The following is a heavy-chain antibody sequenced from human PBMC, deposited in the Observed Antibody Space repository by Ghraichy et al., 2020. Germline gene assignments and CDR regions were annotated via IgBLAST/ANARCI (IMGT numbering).Heavy chain of an antibody. CDR1: GYTFTGYY. CDR2: IYPNSGGT. Sequence: ASVKVSCKASGYTFTGYYMHWVRQAPGQGLEWMGWIYPNSGGTNYAQKFEGRVTMTRDTSITTAYMELSRLRSDDTAMYYCARGYCSGGSCWDTFDIWGQGTMVTVSS. D-gene: IGHD2-15*01. V-gene: IGHV1-2*02. CDR3: ARGYCSGGSCWDTFDI. J-gene: IGHJ3*02.